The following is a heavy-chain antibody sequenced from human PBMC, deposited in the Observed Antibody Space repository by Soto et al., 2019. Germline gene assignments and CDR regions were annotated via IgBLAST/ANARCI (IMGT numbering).Heavy chain of an antibody. D-gene: IGHD4-17*01. Sequence: SETLSLTCTVSGGSVSSGSYYWSWIRQPPGKGLEWIGYIYYSGSTNYNPSLKSRVTISVDTSKNQFSLKLSSVTAADTAVYYCARGSVTTGKREVIDPWGQRTLVTVSS. V-gene: IGHV4-61*01. J-gene: IGHJ5*02. CDR3: ARGSVTTGKREVIDP. CDR2: IYYSGST. CDR1: GGSVSSGSYY.